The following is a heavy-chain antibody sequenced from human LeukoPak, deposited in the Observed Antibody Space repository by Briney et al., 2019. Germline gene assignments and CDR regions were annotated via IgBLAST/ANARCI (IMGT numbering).Heavy chain of an antibody. V-gene: IGHV4-38-2*02. J-gene: IGHJ4*02. Sequence: SETLSLTCTVSGYSISSGYYWGWIRQPPGKGLEWIGSIYHSGSTYYNPSLKSRVTIAVDTSKNQFSLKLSSVTAADTAVYYCARDEARVLDYWGQGTLVTVSS. CDR1: GYSISSGYY. CDR3: ARDEARVLDY. CDR2: IYHSGST.